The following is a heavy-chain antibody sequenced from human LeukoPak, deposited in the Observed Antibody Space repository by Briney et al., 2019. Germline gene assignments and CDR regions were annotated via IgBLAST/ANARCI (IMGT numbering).Heavy chain of an antibody. V-gene: IGHV4-31*03. Sequence: SQTLSLTCTVSGGSISSGGYYWSWIRQHPGKGLEWIGYIYYSGSTYYNPSLKSRVTISVDTSKNQFSLKLSSVTAADTAVYYCARARYDSWSGWIDYWGQGTLVTVSS. CDR3: ARARYDSWSGWIDY. CDR1: GGSISSGGYY. D-gene: IGHD3-3*01. J-gene: IGHJ4*02. CDR2: IYYSGST.